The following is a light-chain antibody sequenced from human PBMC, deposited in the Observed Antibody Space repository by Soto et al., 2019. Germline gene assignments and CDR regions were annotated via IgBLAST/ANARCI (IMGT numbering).Light chain of an antibody. CDR2: GAS. V-gene: IGKV3-20*01. Sequence: EIVLTHSPGTLSLSPGERATLSCRASQSVSSNLAWYQQKPGQAPRLLIYGASSRATGTPDRFSGSGSGTDFTLTISRLEPEDFAVYCCQQYGSSPLTFGGGTKVDIK. CDR1: QSVSSN. J-gene: IGKJ4*01. CDR3: QQYGSSPLT.